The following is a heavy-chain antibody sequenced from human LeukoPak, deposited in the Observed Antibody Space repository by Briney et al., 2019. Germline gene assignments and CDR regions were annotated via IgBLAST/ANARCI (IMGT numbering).Heavy chain of an antibody. Sequence: SETLSLTCAVYGGSFSGYYWSWIRQPPGKGLEWIGEINHSGSTNYNPSLKSRVTISVDTSKNQFSLKLSSVTAADTAVYYCASLGPNCSGGSCYSYYYYGMDVWGQGTTVTASS. CDR3: ASLGPNCSGGSCYSYYYYGMDV. J-gene: IGHJ6*02. D-gene: IGHD2-15*01. CDR2: INHSGST. V-gene: IGHV4-34*01. CDR1: GGSFSGYY.